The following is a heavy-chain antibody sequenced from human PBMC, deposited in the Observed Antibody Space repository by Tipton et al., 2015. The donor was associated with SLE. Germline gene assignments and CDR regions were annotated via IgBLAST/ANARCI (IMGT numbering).Heavy chain of an antibody. J-gene: IGHJ4*02. Sequence: TLSLTCAVSGYSFSSGFYWGWIRQPPGKKLEWIGTIYHSGSTYYNPSLNSRVTLSVDTSKNQFSLKLGSVTAADTAVYFCSRGIDLLSPFGVMTVAAVDFWGQGSLVTVSS. V-gene: IGHV4-38-2*01. CDR2: IYHSGST. CDR3: SRGIDLLSPFGVMTVAAVDF. D-gene: IGHD3-16*01. CDR1: GYSFSSGFY.